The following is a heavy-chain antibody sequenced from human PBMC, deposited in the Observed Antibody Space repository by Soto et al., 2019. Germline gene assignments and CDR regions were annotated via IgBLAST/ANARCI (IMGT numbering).Heavy chain of an antibody. J-gene: IGHJ6*02. V-gene: IGHV1-18*04. CDR1: GYTFSNYG. CDR2: ISAYNGNT. D-gene: IGHD2-2*01. CDR3: ARDKVPTHMDV. Sequence: GASVKVSCKASGYTFSNYGVSWVRQAPGQGLEWMGWISAYNGNTYHAQKVQGRVTMTTDTSTSTAYMELRSLRSDDTAVYYCARDKVPTHMDVWGQGTTVTVSS.